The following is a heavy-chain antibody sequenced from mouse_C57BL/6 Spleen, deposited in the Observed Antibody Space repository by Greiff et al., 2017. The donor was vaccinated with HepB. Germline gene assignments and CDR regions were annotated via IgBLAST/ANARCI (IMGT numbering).Heavy chain of an antibody. D-gene: IGHD1-1*01. CDR3: VRDPSITTVKYAMDY. CDR1: GFTFNTYA. J-gene: IGHJ4*01. Sequence: EVQLVESGGGLVQPKGSLKLSCAASGFTFNTYAMHWVRQAPGKGLEWVARIRSKSSNYATYYADSVKDRFTISRDDSQSMLYLQMNNLKTEDTAMYYCVRDPSITTVKYAMDYWGQGTSVTVSS. V-gene: IGHV10-3*01. CDR2: IRSKSSNYAT.